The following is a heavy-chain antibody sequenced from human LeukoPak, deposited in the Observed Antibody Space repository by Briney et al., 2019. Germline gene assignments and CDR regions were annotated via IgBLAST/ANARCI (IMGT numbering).Heavy chain of an antibody. CDR2: ISSSSSYI. J-gene: IGHJ4*02. CDR1: GFTFSSYS. Sequence: GGSLRLSCAASGFTFSSYSMNWVRQAPGKGLEWVSSISSSSSYIYYAVSVKGRFTISRDNAKNSLYLQMNSLRAEDTAVYYCARDQGQWGFYWGQGTLVTVSS. V-gene: IGHV3-21*01. CDR3: ARDQGQWGFY. D-gene: IGHD6-19*01.